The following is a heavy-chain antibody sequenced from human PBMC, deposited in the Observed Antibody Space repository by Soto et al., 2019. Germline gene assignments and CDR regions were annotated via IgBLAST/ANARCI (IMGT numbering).Heavy chain of an antibody. CDR1: GYSFTSYW. V-gene: IGHV5-10-1*01. Sequence: PGESLKISCKGSGYSFTSYWISLVRQVPGKGLEWMGRIDPSDSYTNYSPSFQGHVTISADKSISTAYLQWSSLKASDTAMYYCAISPILKDYYYGMDVWGQGTTVTVSS. CDR2: IDPSDSYT. J-gene: IGHJ6*02. CDR3: AISPILKDYYYGMDV.